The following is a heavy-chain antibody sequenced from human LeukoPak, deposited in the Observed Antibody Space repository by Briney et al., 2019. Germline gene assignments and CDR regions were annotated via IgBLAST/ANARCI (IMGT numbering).Heavy chain of an antibody. CDR1: GFTVSSNY. V-gene: IGHV4-34*01. D-gene: IGHD3-9*01. J-gene: IGHJ6*04. CDR3: ARGCRYYDILTGYHCYYYYYGMDV. CDR2: INHSGST. Sequence: PGGSLRLSCAASGFTVSSNYMSWIRQPPGKGLEWIGEINHSGSTNYNPSLKSRVTISVDTSKNQFSLKLSSVTAADTAVYYCARGCRYYDILTGYHCYYYYYGMDVWGKGTTVTVSS.